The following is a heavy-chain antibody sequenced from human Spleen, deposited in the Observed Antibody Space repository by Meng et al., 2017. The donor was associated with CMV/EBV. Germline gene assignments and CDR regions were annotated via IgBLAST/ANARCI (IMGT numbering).Heavy chain of an antibody. D-gene: IGHD1-7*01. V-gene: IGHV4-39*01. CDR1: GGSISGSSYY. J-gene: IGHJ5*02. CDR3: ARPYNWNYDWFDP. CDR2: IYYTGST. Sequence: VSGGSISGSSYYWGWIRQPPGKGLEWIGSIYYTGSTYYNPSLKSRVTISVDTSRNQFSLKLSSVTAADTALYYCARPYNWNYDWFDPWGQGTLVTVSS.